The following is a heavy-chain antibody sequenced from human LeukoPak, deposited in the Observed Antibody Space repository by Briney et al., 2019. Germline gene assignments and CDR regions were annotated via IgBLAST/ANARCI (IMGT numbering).Heavy chain of an antibody. CDR2: IYSSGNT. CDR1: GNSISSGDNY. Sequence: SETLSLTCTVSGNSISSGDNYWSWIRQPAGKGLEWIGRIYSSGNTYYNASLRSRVTMSVDTSKNQFSLKLSSVTAADTAVYYCAREGGGFDYWGQGTLVTVSS. D-gene: IGHD3-16*01. V-gene: IGHV4-61*02. CDR3: AREGGGFDY. J-gene: IGHJ4*02.